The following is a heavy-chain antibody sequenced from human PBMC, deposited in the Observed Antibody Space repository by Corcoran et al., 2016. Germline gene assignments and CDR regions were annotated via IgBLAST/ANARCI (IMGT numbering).Heavy chain of an antibody. CDR1: GYTFTGYY. D-gene: IGHD3-10*01. Sequence: QVQLVQSGAEVKKPGASVKVSCKASGYTFTGYYMHWVRQAPGQGLEWMGWINPNSGGTNYAQKFQGRVTMTRDTSISTAYMELSRLRSDDTAVYYCARSHIVVVPAASGGYYGSGSYYYYFDYWGQGTLVTVSS. J-gene: IGHJ4*02. CDR3: ARSHIVVVPAASGGYYGSGSYYYYFDY. CDR2: INPNSGGT. V-gene: IGHV1-2*02.